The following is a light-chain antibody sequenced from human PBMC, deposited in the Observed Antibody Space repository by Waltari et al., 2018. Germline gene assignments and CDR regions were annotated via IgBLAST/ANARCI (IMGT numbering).Light chain of an antibody. CDR3: SSYAGSNNSVV. J-gene: IGLJ2*01. Sequence: QSALTHPPSASGSTVQSVTISCTGTNSHVVRYNYAQSYQQHPGKAPKLMIYEVSKRPSGVPDRFSGSKSGNTASLTISGLQAEDEADYYCSSYAGSNNSVVFGGGTKLTVL. V-gene: IGLV2-8*01. CDR1: NSHVVRYNY. CDR2: EVS.